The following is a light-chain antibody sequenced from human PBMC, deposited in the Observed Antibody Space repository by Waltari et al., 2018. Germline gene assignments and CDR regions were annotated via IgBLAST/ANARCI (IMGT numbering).Light chain of an antibody. V-gene: IGLV2-14*01. CDR3: SSYTTITTQV. CDR1: STDIGAYDF. Sequence: QSALTQPASVSGSPGQSITISCTGTSTDIGAYDFVSCYQRHPGKAPKLLIYEFSDRPSGISYRFSASKSGNTASLTISGLQAEDDATYYCSSYTTITTQVFGGGTKLTVL. CDR2: EFS. J-gene: IGLJ2*01.